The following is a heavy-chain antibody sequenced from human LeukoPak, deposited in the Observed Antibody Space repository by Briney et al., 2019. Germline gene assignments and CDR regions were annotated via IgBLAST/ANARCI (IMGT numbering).Heavy chain of an antibody. D-gene: IGHD2-21*02. CDR2: ISGSGDRT. CDR1: GFTFSSYA. J-gene: IGHJ4*02. CDR3: AKDCGGDCYYDSVY. Sequence: GGSLRLSCAASGFTFSSYAMHWVRQAPGKGLEWVSAISGSGDRTYYADSVKGRFTISRDDSKNTLSLRMNSLRAEDTAVYYCAKDCGGDCYYDSVYWGQGILVTVSS. V-gene: IGHV3-23*01.